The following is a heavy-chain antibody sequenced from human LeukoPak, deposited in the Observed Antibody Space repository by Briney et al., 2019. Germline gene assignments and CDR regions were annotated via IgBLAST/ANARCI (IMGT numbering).Heavy chain of an antibody. CDR1: GYTFTGYY. V-gene: IGHV1-2*02. CDR2: INPNSGGT. D-gene: IGHD3-10*01. CDR3: ARHLYYYGSGSYGWFDP. J-gene: IGHJ5*02. Sequence: ASVKVSCKASGYTFTGYYMHWVRQAPGQGLEWMGWINPNSGGTNYAQKFQGRVTITADESTSTAYMELSSLRSEDTAVYYCARHLYYYGSGSYGWFDPWGQGILVTVSS.